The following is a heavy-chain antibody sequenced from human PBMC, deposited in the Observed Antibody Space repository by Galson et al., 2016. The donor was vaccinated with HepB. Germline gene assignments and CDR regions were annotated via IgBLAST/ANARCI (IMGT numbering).Heavy chain of an antibody. V-gene: IGHV1-69*13. J-gene: IGHJ4*02. Sequence: SVKVSCKASGGSFSNYGFNWVRQAPGQGLEWIGGIIPIFRTTNYAQNFQGRVTITADESTSTACMELSSLRSEDTAVYYCAVDTTVISKGFDYWGQGTLVTVSS. CDR1: GGSFSNYG. CDR2: IIPIFRTT. D-gene: IGHD4-11*01. CDR3: AVDTTVISKGFDY.